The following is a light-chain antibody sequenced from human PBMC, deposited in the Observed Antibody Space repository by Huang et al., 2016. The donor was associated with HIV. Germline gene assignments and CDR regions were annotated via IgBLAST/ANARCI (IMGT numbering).Light chain of an antibody. CDR2: DAS. CDR1: QSVNSY. CDR3: QQRKYWPPIT. Sequence: ETVLTQSPATLSLSPGERATLSCRASQSVNSYLAWYHQKPGQTPRLLIYDASNRATGIPARFSGSGSGTDFTRTISSLEPEDFAVYYCQQRKYWPPITFGQGTRLEIK. J-gene: IGKJ5*01. V-gene: IGKV3-11*01.